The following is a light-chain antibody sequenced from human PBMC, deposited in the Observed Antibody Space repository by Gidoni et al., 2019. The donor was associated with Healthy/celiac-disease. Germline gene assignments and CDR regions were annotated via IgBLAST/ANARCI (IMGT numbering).Light chain of an antibody. J-gene: IGLJ3*02. V-gene: IGLV6-57*02. CDR2: EDN. Sequence: NFMLTQPHSVSESPGKTVTISCTGSSGSIASNYVQWYQQRPGSAPTTVIYEDNQRPSGVHDRFSGSIDSSSNSASLTISGLKTEDEADYYCQSYDSSNHGVFGGGTKLTVL. CDR1: SGSIASNY. CDR3: QSYDSSNHGV.